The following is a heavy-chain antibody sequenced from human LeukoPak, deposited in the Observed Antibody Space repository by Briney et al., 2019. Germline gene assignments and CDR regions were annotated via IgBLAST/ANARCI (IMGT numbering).Heavy chain of an antibody. CDR3: ARDRANYYDSSGYHLRYNWFDP. Sequence: TNYAQKFQGRVTMTRDTSISTAYMELSRLRSDDTAVYYCARDRANYYDSSGYHLRYNWFDPWGQGTLVTVSS. V-gene: IGHV1-2*02. J-gene: IGHJ5*02. CDR2: T. D-gene: IGHD3-22*01.